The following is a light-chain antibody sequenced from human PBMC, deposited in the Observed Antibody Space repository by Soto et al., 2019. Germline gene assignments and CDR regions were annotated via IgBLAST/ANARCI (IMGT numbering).Light chain of an antibody. J-gene: IGLJ1*01. CDR2: EVS. CDR1: SSDVGGYSY. Sequence: QSVLTQPASVSGSPGQSITISCTGTSSDVGGYSYVSWYQQHPGKTPKLMIYEVSERPAGVPHRFSGSKSPNTASLTISGLEAEDEADYYCCSYAGNHGYVFGSGTKVTVL. CDR3: CSYAGNHGYV. V-gene: IGLV2-8*01.